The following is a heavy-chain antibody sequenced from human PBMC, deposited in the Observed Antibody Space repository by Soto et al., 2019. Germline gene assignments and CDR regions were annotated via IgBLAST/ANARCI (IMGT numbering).Heavy chain of an antibody. V-gene: IGHV4-34*01. CDR1: GGSFSGYY. D-gene: IGHD6-25*01. CDR2: INHSGST. Sequence: QVQLQQWGAGLLKPSETLSLTCAVYGGSFSGYYWSWIRQPPGKGLEWIGEINHSGSTNYNPSLRTPVPISVDTSKNQFSLQLSSVTAADTAVYYCARGSGNRFDPWGQGTLVTASS. CDR3: ARGSGNRFDP. J-gene: IGHJ5*02.